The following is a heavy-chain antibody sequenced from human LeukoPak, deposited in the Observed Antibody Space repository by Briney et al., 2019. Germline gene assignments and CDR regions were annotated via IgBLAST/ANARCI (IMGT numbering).Heavy chain of an antibody. CDR3: IRDDGNYGIDY. Sequence: GGSLRLSCAASGFTFSSYWMHWVRQAPGKGLVWVSRIKSDGTYIDYMDSMKGRFTISRDNAKNTLFLQMNSLRADDTAVYYCIRDDGNYGIDYWGQGTLVPVSS. D-gene: IGHD1-7*01. CDR1: GFTFSSYW. CDR2: IKSDGTYI. J-gene: IGHJ4*02. V-gene: IGHV3-74*01.